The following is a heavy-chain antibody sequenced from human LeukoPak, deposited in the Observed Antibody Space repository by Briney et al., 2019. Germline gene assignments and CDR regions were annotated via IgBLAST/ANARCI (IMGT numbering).Heavy chain of an antibody. CDR3: ARVVVVVPAAILYYMDV. CDR2: INHSGST. D-gene: IGHD2-2*02. J-gene: IGHJ6*03. Sequence: SETLSLTCAVYGGSFSGYYWSWIRQPPGKGLEWIGEINHSGSTNYNPSLKSRVTISVDTSKNQFSLKLSSVTAADTAVYYCARVVVVVPAAILYYMDVWGKGTTVTVSS. CDR1: GGSFSGYY. V-gene: IGHV4-34*01.